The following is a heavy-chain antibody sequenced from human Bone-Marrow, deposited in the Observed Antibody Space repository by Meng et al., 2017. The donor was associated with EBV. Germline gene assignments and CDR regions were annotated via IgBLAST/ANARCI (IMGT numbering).Heavy chain of an antibody. D-gene: IGHD3-10*01. J-gene: IGHJ4*02. CDR3: ASESRRGFTPDY. CDR2: FIPVSGAP. V-gene: IGHV1-69*01. Sequence: QVQVVQSGAEVKKPGSSMRVSCKTSGGTFSIDAVSWVRQAPGQGLEWMGGFIPVSGAPHYARKFQDRVTITADESTSTHYMDLNNLKSEDTAMYYCASESRRGFTPDYWGQGTLDTVSS. CDR1: GGTFSIDA.